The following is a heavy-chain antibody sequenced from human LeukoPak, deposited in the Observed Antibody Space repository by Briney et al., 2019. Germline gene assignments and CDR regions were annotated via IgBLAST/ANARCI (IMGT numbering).Heavy chain of an antibody. V-gene: IGHV4-59*01. D-gene: IGHD1-1*01. CDR1: GGSISSYY. CDR2: IYYSGST. J-gene: IGHJ3*02. CDR3: ARVVASRGTAFDI. Sequence: SETLSLTCTVSGGSISSYYWSWIRQPPGKGLEWIGYIYYSGSTNYNPSLKSRVTISVDTSKNQFSLKLSSVTAADAAVYYCARVVASRGTAFDIWGQGTMVTVSS.